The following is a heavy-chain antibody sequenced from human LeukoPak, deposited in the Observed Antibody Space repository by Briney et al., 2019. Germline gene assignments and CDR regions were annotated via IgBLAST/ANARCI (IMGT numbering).Heavy chain of an antibody. CDR2: ISGSGSST. J-gene: IGHJ4*02. V-gene: IGHV3-23*01. D-gene: IGHD1-26*01. CDR1: GFTFTTYA. CDR3: ARGGPGGSSDY. Sequence: GGSLRLSCSASGFTFTTYAMSWVRQAPGKGLEWVSAISGSGSSTYYADSVKGRFTISRGNSKNTLFLQMNSLRAEDTAVYYCARGGPGGSSDYWGQGTLVTVSS.